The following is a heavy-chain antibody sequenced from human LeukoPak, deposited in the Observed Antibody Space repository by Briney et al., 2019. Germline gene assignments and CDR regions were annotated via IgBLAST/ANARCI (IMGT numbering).Heavy chain of an antibody. CDR2: INPSGGST. J-gene: IGHJ4*02. D-gene: IGHD4-17*01. CDR3: AALYGDYGNFDY. CDR1: GYTFTSYY. Sequence: ASVKVSCKASGYTFTSYYMHWVRQAPGQGLEWMGIINPSGGSTSYAQKFQGRVTMTRDTSTSTAYMELSSLRSEDTAVYYCAALYGDYGNFDYWGQGTLVTVSS. V-gene: IGHV1-46*01.